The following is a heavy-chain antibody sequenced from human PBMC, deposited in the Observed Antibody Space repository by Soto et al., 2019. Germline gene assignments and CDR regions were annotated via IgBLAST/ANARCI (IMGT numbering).Heavy chain of an antibody. D-gene: IGHD3-10*01. CDR1: GYTFTSYG. CDR2: ISAYNGNT. J-gene: IGHJ6*02. V-gene: IGHV1-18*01. CDR3: ALYGSGSYPHYYYGMDV. Sequence: ASVKVSCKASGYTFTSYGISWVRQAPGQGLEWMGWISAYNGNTNYAQKLQGRVTMTTETSTSTAYMELRSLRSDDTAVYYCALYGSGSYPHYYYGMDVWGQGTTVTVSS.